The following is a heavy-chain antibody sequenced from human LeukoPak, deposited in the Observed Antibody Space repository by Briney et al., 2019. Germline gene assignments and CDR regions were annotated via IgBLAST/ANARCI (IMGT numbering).Heavy chain of an antibody. CDR3: ARRFCTNGVCYSPHDNWFDP. CDR1: GGSVSGYY. V-gene: IGHV4-4*09. J-gene: IGHJ5*02. Sequence: SETLSLTCTVSGGSVSGYYWSWIRQPPGKGLEWIGYIYTSGSTNYNPSLKSRVTISVDTSKNQFSLKLSSVTAADTAVYYCARRFCTNGVCYSPHDNWFDPWGQGTLVTVSS. D-gene: IGHD2-8*01. CDR2: IYTSGST.